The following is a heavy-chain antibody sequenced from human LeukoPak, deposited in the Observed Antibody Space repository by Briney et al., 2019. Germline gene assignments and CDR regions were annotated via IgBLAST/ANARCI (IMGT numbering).Heavy chain of an antibody. V-gene: IGHV4-61*02. D-gene: IGHD3-9*01. CDR1: GGSISSSSYY. Sequence: TLSLTCTVSGGSISSSSYYWSWIRQPAGKGLEWIGRIYTSGSTNYNPSLKSRVTMSVDTSKNQFSLKLSSVTAADTAVYYCARANGDILTGYIGIYYFDYWGQGTLVTVSS. J-gene: IGHJ4*02. CDR3: ARANGDILTGYIGIYYFDY. CDR2: IYTSGST.